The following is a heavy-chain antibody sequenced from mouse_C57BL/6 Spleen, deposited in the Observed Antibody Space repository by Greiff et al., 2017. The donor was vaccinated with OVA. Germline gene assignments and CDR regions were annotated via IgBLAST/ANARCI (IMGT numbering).Heavy chain of an antibody. J-gene: IGHJ4*01. D-gene: IGHD1-1*01. CDR2: IYPGGGYT. CDR3: AITRITTYYYAMDY. Sequence: QVQLQQSGAELVRPGTSVKMSCKASGYTFTNYWIGWAKQRPGHGLEWIGDIYPGGGYTNYNEKFKGKATLTADKSSSTAYMQFSSLTSEDSAIYYCAITRITTYYYAMDYWGQGTSVTVSS. V-gene: IGHV1-63*01. CDR1: GYTFTNYW.